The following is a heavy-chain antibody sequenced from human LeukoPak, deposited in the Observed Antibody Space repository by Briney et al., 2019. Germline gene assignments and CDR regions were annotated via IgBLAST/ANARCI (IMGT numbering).Heavy chain of an antibody. V-gene: IGHV4-34*01. D-gene: IGHD6-19*01. J-gene: IGHJ3*02. CDR2: INHSGST. Sequence: SETLSLTCAVYGGSFSGYYWSWIRQPPGKGLEWIGEINHSGSTNYNPSLKSRVTISVDTSKNQFSLKPSSVTAADTAVYYCASLYSSGWSGAFDIWGQGTMVTVSS. CDR1: GGSFSGYY. CDR3: ASLYSSGWSGAFDI.